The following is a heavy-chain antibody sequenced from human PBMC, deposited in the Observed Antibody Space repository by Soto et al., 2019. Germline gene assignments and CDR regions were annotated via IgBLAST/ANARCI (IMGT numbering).Heavy chain of an antibody. J-gene: IGHJ4*02. CDR3: AKENGYSSSWFEFDY. Sequence: EVQLLESGGGLVQPGGSLRLSCAASGFTFSSYAMSWVRQAPGKGLEWVSAISGSGGSTYYADSVKGRFTISRDNSKNTLYLQMISLGAEDTAVYYCAKENGYSSSWFEFDYWGQGTLVTVSS. CDR1: GFTFSSYA. V-gene: IGHV3-23*01. CDR2: ISGSGGST. D-gene: IGHD6-13*01.